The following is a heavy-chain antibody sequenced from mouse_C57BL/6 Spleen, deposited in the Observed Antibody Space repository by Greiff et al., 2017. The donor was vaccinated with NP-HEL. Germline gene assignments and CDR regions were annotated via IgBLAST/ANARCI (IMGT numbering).Heavy chain of an antibody. D-gene: IGHD3-2*02. CDR3: AALEDSSGYWFAY. V-gene: IGHV1-80*01. CDR1: GYAFSSYW. J-gene: IGHJ3*01. Sequence: QVQLKQSGAELVKPGASVKISCKASGYAFSSYWMNWVKQRPGKGLEWIGQIYPGDGDTNYNGKFKGKATLTADKSSSTAYMQLSSLTSEDSAVYFCAALEDSSGYWFAYWGQGTLVTVSA. CDR2: IYPGDGDT.